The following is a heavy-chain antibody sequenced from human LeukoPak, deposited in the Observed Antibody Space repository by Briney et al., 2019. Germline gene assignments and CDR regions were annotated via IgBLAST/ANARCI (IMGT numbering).Heavy chain of an antibody. CDR3: ARDHNYDSSGYYYAPLGY. J-gene: IGHJ4*02. V-gene: IGHV4-38-2*02. CDR2: IHHSGST. Sequence: SETLSLTCTVSGYSISSGYYWGWIRQPPGKGLEWIGSIHHSGSTYYNPSLKSRVTISVDTSTNQFSLKLSSVTAADTAVYYCARDHNYDSSGYYYAPLGYWGQGTLVTVSS. D-gene: IGHD3-22*01. CDR1: GYSISSGYY.